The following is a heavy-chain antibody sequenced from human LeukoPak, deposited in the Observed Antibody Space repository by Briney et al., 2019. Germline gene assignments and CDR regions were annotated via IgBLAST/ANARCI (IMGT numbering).Heavy chain of an antibody. V-gene: IGHV4-31*03. D-gene: IGHD6-19*01. CDR2: IYYSGST. CDR1: GGPISSGGYY. Sequence: PSETLSLTCTVSGGPISSGGYYWSWIRQHPGKGLEWIGYIYYSGSTYYNPPLKSRVTISVDTSKNQFSLKLSSVTAADTAVYYCARDSSGWYRGFDYWGQGTLVTVSS. J-gene: IGHJ4*02. CDR3: ARDSSGWYRGFDY.